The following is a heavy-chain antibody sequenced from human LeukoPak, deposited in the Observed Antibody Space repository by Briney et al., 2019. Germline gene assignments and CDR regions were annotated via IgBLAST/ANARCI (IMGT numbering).Heavy chain of an antibody. CDR3: ARVPRPGYCSSTSCYPDAFDI. D-gene: IGHD2-2*03. V-gene: IGHV4-30-4*08. Sequence: SSQTLSLTCTVSGGSISSGDYYWSWIRQPPAKGLEWLEYIYFSGSTYYNPSLKSRVTISVDTSKNQFSLKLSSVTAADTAVYYCARVPRPGYCSSTSCYPDAFDIWGQGTMVTVSS. CDR2: IYFSGST. J-gene: IGHJ3*02. CDR1: GGSISSGDYY.